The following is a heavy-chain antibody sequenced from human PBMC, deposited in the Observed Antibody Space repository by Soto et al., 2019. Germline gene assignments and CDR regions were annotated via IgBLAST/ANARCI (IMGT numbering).Heavy chain of an antibody. D-gene: IGHD4-4*01. CDR1: GGSFSGYY. CDR3: ARVGMTTVTTSYSYYGMDV. V-gene: IGHV4-34*01. Sequence: ETLSLTCAVHGGSFSGYYWSWIRQPPGKGLDWIGEINRSGSTNYNPSLKSRVSMSVDTSQSQFFLNLTSVTAADTAVYYCARVGMTTVTTSYSYYGMDVWGQGTTVTVSS. CDR2: INRSGST. J-gene: IGHJ6*02.